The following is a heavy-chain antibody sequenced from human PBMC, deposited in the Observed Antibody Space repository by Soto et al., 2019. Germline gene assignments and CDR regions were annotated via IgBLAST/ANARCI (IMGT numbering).Heavy chain of an antibody. CDR3: ARDHGFGGYDY. V-gene: IGHV3-53*01. D-gene: IGHD5-12*01. J-gene: IGHJ4*01. Sequence: GGSLRLSCAASGFTVRSTYMSWVRKAPGKGLEWVSTLSDGGSPYYADSVTGRFTISRDNSKNTLFLQMSSLRAEDTAVYYCARDHGFGGYDYRGQGTQVTVSS. CDR1: GFTVRSTY. CDR2: LSDGGSP.